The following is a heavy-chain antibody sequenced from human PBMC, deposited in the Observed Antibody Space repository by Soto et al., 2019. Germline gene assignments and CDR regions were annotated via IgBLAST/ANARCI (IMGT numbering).Heavy chain of an antibody. CDR2: ITGSSGST. Sequence: PGGSLRLSCAASGFTFSDYYMSWIRQAPGKGLEWVSTITGSSGSTTYTESVKGRFTISRDNSKNSLYLQMNNLRADDTAIYYCAKADTGWFAPWGRGTLVTVSS. V-gene: IGHV3-11*05. CDR3: AKADTGWFAP. J-gene: IGHJ5*02. CDR1: GFTFSDYY. D-gene: IGHD3-10*01.